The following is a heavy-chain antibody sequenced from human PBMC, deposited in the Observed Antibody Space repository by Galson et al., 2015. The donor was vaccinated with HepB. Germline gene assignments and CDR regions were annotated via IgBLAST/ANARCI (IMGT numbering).Heavy chain of an antibody. Sequence: QSGAEVKKPGESLRISGKGSGYSFTSYWISWVRQRPGKGLEWMGRIDPSDSYTNYSPSFQGHVTISADKSISTAYLQWSSLKASDTAMYYCERRPTVAGTPYGMDVWGQGTTVTVSS. V-gene: IGHV5-10-1*01. CDR3: ERRPTVAGTPYGMDV. J-gene: IGHJ6*02. CDR2: IDPSDSYT. CDR1: GYSFTSYW. D-gene: IGHD6-19*01.